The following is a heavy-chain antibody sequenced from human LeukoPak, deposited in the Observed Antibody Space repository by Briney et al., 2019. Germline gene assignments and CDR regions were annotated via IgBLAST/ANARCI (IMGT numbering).Heavy chain of an antibody. J-gene: IGHJ4*02. Sequence: GGSLRLSCAASGFTFDDYTMHWVRQAPGKGLEWVSLIRWDGVSTYYADSVKGRFTISRDNSKNSLYLQMNSLRTEGTALYYCGKGDTTMDTTLDYWGQGTLVTVYS. CDR2: IRWDGVST. CDR3: GKGDTTMDTTLDY. V-gene: IGHV3-43*01. CDR1: GFTFDDYT. D-gene: IGHD5-18*01.